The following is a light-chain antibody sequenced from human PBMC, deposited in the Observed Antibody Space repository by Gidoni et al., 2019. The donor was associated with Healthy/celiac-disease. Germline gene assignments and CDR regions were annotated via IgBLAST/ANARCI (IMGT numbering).Light chain of an antibody. V-gene: IGLV2-14*01. CDR3: SSYTSSSTLV. Sequence: QSALTQPASVSGSPGQSIPISCTGTSSDVGGYNYVPWYQQHPGKAPKPMIYEVSNRPSGVPDRFSGSKSGNTASLTISGLQAEDEADYYCSSYTSSSTLVFGGGTKLTVL. CDR1: SSDVGGYNY. J-gene: IGLJ2*01. CDR2: EVS.